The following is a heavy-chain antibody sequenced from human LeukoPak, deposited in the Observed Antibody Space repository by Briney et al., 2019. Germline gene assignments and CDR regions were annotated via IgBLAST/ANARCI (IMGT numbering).Heavy chain of an antibody. Sequence: PGRSLRLSCAASGFTFSSYGMHWVRQAPGKGLEWVAVISYDGSNKYYADSVKGRFTISRDNSKNTLYLQMNSLRAEDTAVYYCASVIWSYMDYDYWGQGTLVTVSS. V-gene: IGHV3-30*03. D-gene: IGHD4/OR15-4a*01. CDR2: ISYDGSNK. CDR3: ASVIWSYMDYDY. CDR1: GFTFSSYG. J-gene: IGHJ4*02.